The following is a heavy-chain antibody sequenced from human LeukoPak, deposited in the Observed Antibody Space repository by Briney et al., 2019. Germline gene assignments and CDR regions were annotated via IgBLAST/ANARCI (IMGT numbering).Heavy chain of an antibody. CDR3: TRHVSEGYCSSTSCPAPFDY. Sequence: GGSLRLSCAASGFTFSGSAMHWVRQASGKGLGWVGRIRSKANSYATAYAASVKGRFTISRDDSKNTAYLQMNSLKTEGTAVYYCTRHVSEGYCSSTSCPAPFDYWGQGTLVTVSS. D-gene: IGHD2-2*01. CDR2: IRSKANSYAT. V-gene: IGHV3-73*01. CDR1: GFTFSGSA. J-gene: IGHJ4*02.